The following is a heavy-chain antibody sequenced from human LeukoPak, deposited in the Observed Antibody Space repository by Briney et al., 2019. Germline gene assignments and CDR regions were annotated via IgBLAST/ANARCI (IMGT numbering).Heavy chain of an antibody. Sequence: GGSLRLSCAASGFTFRIYAMSWVRQAPGKGLEWVSGISGSDASTFYADSVMGRFTISRDNSMNTLYLQMNNVRAEDAAIYFCARRGSEWNSYFYPMDVWGQGTTVTVSS. CDR3: ARRGSEWNSYFYPMDV. CDR1: GFTFRIYA. V-gene: IGHV3-23*01. CDR2: ISGSDAST. D-gene: IGHD3-3*01. J-gene: IGHJ6*02.